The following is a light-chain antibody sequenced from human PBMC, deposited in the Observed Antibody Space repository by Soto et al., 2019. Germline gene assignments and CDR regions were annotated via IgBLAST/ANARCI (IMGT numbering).Light chain of an antibody. V-gene: IGKV3-20*01. CDR2: GVS. CDR1: QSVTSGH. Sequence: EIVLAQSPGTLSLSPGQRATFSCRASQSVTSGHLAWYQQMAGQAPRLLLYGVSARATGTPDRFIGSGSGTDFTLTINRLEPEDFAVYHCQIYTTSPTFGQGTRLETK. J-gene: IGKJ5*01. CDR3: QIYTTSPT.